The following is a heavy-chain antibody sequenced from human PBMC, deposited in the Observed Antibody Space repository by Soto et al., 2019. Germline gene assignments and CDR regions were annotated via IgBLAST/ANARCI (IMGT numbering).Heavy chain of an antibody. CDR3: ARGSPRNYGVTTDAFGI. J-gene: IGHJ3*02. Sequence: ASGKVACKASGYSFTSYDISWVRQAPGQGLEGMGGISAYNGNTNYAQKHQGRCNMTRDTSSSRAYLELWSLRSDDADVYYFARGSPRNYGVTTDAFGIWGPGTMFPVS. CDR2: ISAYNGNT. CDR1: GYSFTSYD. D-gene: IGHD4-17*01. V-gene: IGHV1-18*01.